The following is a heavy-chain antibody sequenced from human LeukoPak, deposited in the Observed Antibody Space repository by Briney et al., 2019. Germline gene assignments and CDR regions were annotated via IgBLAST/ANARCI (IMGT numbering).Heavy chain of an antibody. CDR3: ARDEYNWFDP. CDR2: IYYSGST. J-gene: IGHJ5*02. CDR1: GGSISSYY. Sequence: TSETLSLTCTVSGGSISSYYWSWIRQPPGKGLEWIGYIYYSGSTNYNPSLKSRVTISVDTSKSQFSLKLSSVTAADTAVYYCARDEYNWFDPWGQGTLVTVSS. V-gene: IGHV4-59*01.